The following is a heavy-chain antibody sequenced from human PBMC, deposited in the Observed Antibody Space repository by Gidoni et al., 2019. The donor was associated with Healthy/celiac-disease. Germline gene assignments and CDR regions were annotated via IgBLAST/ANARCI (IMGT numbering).Heavy chain of an antibody. CDR2: IYYSGST. CDR3: ASSFPPFFWSEN. CDR1: GGSISSYY. V-gene: IGHV4-59*01. D-gene: IGHD3-3*01. J-gene: IGHJ4*02. Sequence: QVQLQESGPGLVKPSETLSLTCTVSGGSISSYYWSWIRQPPGKGLEWIGYIYYSGSTNYNPSLKSRVTISVDTSKNQFSLKLSSVTAADTAVYYCASSFPPFFWSENWGQGTLVTVSS.